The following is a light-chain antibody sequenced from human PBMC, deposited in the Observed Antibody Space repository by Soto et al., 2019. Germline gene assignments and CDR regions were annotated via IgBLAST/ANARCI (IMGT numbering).Light chain of an antibody. CDR2: DVT. J-gene: IGLJ1*01. CDR1: SSDVGRYDY. V-gene: IGLV2-11*01. CDR3: CSFAGSFSYV. Sequence: QSALTQPRSVSGSPGQSVTISCTGTSSDVGRYDYVSWCQQHPGKAPKLIIYDVTERPAGVPDRFSGSKSGNTASLTISGLQAEDEADYSCCSFAGSFSYVFGGGTKLTVL.